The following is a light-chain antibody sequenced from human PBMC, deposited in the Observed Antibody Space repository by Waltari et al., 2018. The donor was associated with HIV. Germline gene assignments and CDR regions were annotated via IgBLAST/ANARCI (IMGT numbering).Light chain of an antibody. CDR2: EDT. J-gene: IGLJ3*02. Sequence: SYELTQPPSVSVSPGQTARITCSGDHLRKKYGYWYQQKSGQAPVLVIYEDTKRPSGIPERFSASSSGTMATLTISGAQVEDEADYYCSSTDDSGNQRLFGGGTKLTVL. V-gene: IGLV3-10*01. CDR1: HLRKKY. CDR3: SSTDDSGNQRL.